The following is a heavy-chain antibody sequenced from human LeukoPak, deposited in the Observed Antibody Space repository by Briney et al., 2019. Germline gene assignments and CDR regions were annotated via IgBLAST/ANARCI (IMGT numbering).Heavy chain of an antibody. D-gene: IGHD6-13*01. CDR2: ISAYNGNT. V-gene: IGHV1-18*01. J-gene: IGHJ6*02. CDR1: GYTFTSYG. CDR3: ARNKPGYSSSWLYYYYGMDV. Sequence: ASVKVSCKASGYTFTSYGISWVRQAPGQGLEWMGWISAYNGNTNYAQKLQGRVTMTTDTSTSTAYMELRSLRSDDTAVHYCARNKPGYSSSWLYYYYGMDVWGQGTTVTVSS.